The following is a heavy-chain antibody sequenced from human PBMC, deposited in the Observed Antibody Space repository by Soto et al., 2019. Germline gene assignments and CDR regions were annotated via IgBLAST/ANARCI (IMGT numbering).Heavy chain of an antibody. V-gene: IGHV3-23*01. CDR1: GFTFSSYA. J-gene: IGHJ4*02. CDR3: AKGGRYSSGWYPIDY. CDR2: ISGSGGST. D-gene: IGHD6-19*01. Sequence: GGSLRLSCAASGFTFSSYAMSWVRQAPGKGLEWVSAISGSGGSTYYADSVKGRFTISRDNSKNTLYLQMNSLRAEDTAVYYCAKGGRYSSGWYPIDYWGQGTLVTVSS.